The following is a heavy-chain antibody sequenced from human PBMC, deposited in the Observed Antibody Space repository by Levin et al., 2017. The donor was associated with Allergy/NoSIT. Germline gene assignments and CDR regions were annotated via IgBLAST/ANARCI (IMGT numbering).Heavy chain of an antibody. CDR2: INHDGVA. Sequence: NSSETLSLTCGVSVESLRSHYWGWIRQPPGKGLEWIGEINHDGVADYNSSLKSRVTMSIDTSKRQFSLEVKSVTAADTAVYYCVRVGTLIWLGELQRGHLDYWGPGSLVIVSS. D-gene: IGHD3-10*01. CDR1: VESLRSHY. CDR3: VRVGTLIWLGELQRGHLDY. V-gene: IGHV4-34*01. J-gene: IGHJ4*02.